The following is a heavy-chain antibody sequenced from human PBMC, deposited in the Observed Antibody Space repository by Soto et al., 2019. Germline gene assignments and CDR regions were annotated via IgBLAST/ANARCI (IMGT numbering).Heavy chain of an antibody. CDR3: AKDKDGVITRSHFDY. Sequence: EGQLLQSGGGLVQPGGSLRLSCTGSGFIFSSYAMSWVRQAPGKGLEWISGLNGGGSNTLYADSVKGRFTISRDNFKNTLYLKMNSLRAEDTAVYYCAKDKDGVITRSHFDYWGQGNLVTVSS. J-gene: IGHJ4*02. CDR1: GFIFSSYA. D-gene: IGHD3-22*01. CDR2: LNGGGSNT. V-gene: IGHV3-23*01.